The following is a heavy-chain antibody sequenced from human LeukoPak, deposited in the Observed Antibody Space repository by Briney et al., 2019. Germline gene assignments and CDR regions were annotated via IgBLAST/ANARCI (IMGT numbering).Heavy chain of an antibody. CDR1: GYTFTSYG. CDR2: ISAYNGNT. J-gene: IGHJ5*02. V-gene: IGHV1-18*01. CDR3: ARDLGSAAVGDNWFDP. D-gene: IGHD6-13*01. Sequence: WASVKVSCKASGYTFTSYGISWVRQAPGQGLEWMGWISAYNGNTNYAQKLQGRVTMTTDTSTSTAYMELRSLRSDDTAVYYCARDLGSAAVGDNWFDPWGQGTLVTVSS.